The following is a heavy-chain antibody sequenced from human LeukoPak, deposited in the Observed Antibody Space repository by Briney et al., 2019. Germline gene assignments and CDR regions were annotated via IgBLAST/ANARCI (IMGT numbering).Heavy chain of an antibody. CDR2: VSYEGSNK. CDR3: VRPAHVHCSSTNCYNWFDP. D-gene: IGHD2-2*02. CDR1: GFTFSNYA. V-gene: IGHV3-30-3*01. J-gene: IGHJ5*02. Sequence: GGSLRLSCAASGFTFSNYAMHWVRQAPGKGLEWVAVVSYEGSNKYYVDSVRGRFTISRDNSKNTLYLQMNSLRPNDTAVYYCVRPAHVHCSSTNCYNWFDPWGQGTLVTVSS.